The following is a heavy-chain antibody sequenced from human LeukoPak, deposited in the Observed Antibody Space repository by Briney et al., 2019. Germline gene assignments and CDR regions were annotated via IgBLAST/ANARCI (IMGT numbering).Heavy chain of an antibody. J-gene: IGHJ4*01. CDR2: ISGSAGTT. Sequence: GGSLRLSCAASGFTFSDYAMIWVRQPPGKGREWVSAISGSAGTTSYADSVKGRFTISRVNSKNTLYLQMNSLRVEDTAVYYCARESGHTYDYCDYWGRGTLVTVSS. V-gene: IGHV3-23*01. CDR1: GFTFSDYA. D-gene: IGHD5-18*01. CDR3: ARESGHTYDYCDY.